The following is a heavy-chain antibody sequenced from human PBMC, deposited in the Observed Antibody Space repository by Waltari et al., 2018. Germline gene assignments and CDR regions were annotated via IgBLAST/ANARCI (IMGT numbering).Heavy chain of an antibody. CDR2: INHSGST. CDR3: ARDLAGRYQLPHTKGCWFDP. V-gene: IGHV4-34*01. CDR1: GGSFSGYY. D-gene: IGHD2-2*01. J-gene: IGHJ5*02. Sequence: QVQLQQWGAGLLKPSETLSLTCAVYGGSFSGYYWSWIRQPPGKGLEWIGEINHSGSTNDNPALKSLVTISVDTSKNQFSLKLSSVTAADTAVYYCARDLAGRYQLPHTKGCWFDPWGQGTLVTVSS.